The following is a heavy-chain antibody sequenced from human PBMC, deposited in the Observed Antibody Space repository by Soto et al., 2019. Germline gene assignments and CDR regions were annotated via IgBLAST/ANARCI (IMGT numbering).Heavy chain of an antibody. J-gene: IGHJ4*02. CDR3: ATSNYGERD. CDR2: VSGSGDST. Sequence: ELQVLESGGGLVQPGGSLRLTCAASGFTLSEYGTSWVRQAPGKGLEWVSFVSGSGDSTYYTDSVKGRFTISRDSSKNTVCLKMKSLGAGDTAVYYCATSNYGERDWGQGALVTVSS. V-gene: IGHV3-23*01. D-gene: IGHD3-10*01. CDR1: GFTLSEYG.